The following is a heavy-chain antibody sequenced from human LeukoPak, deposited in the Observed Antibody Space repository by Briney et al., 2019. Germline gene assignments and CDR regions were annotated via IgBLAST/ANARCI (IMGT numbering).Heavy chain of an antibody. CDR1: GSSFTSYW. Sequence: GESLKISCKGSGSSFTSYWIGWVRQMPGKGLEWMGIIYPGDSDTRYSPSFQGQVTISADKSISTAYLQWSSLKASDTAMYYCARWYYDILTGYRERAPDYWGQGTLVTVSS. V-gene: IGHV5-51*01. CDR2: IYPGDSDT. J-gene: IGHJ4*02. D-gene: IGHD3-9*01. CDR3: ARWYYDILTGYRERAPDY.